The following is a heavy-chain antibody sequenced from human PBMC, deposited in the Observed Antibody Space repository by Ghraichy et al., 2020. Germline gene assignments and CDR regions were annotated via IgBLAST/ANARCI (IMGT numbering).Heavy chain of an antibody. J-gene: IGHJ6*03. CDR1: GDTFSISA. V-gene: IGHV1-69*13. CDR2: IIPIFGTP. D-gene: IGHD1-1*01. Sequence: SVKVSCKASGDTFSISAISWVRQAPGQGLEWMGGIIPIFGTPNYAQKFQGRVTITADESTNTAYVELRSLRSEDTAVYYCGSAPPVVDGVERLFYYYMDVWGKGTTVTVSS. CDR3: GSAPPVVDGVERLFYYYMDV.